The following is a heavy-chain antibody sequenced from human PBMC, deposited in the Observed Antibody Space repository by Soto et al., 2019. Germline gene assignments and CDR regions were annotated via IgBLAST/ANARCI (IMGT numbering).Heavy chain of an antibody. CDR1: GGSISSSSYY. CDR3: AREFYYDSSGIGFDS. V-gene: IGHV4-39*07. D-gene: IGHD3-22*01. J-gene: IGHJ4*02. Sequence: PSETLSLTCTVSGGSISSSSYYWGWIRQPPGKGLEWIGSIYYSGSTYYNPSLKSRVSISEDTSKNQFSLKLSSVTAADTAIYYCAREFYYDSSGIGFDSWGQGTLVTVSS. CDR2: IYYSGST.